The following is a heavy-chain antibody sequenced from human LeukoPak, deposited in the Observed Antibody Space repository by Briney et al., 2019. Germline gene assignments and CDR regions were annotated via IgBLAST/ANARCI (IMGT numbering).Heavy chain of an antibody. CDR3: AVSSGWYVDY. CDR2: IYFSGGT. D-gene: IGHD6-19*01. CDR1: GDSISSSNCY. Sequence: SETLSLTCTVSGDSISSSNCYWGWIRQPPGKGLEWIGSIYFSGGTYYNASLKSRVTISVDTSKNQFSLKLSSVTAADTAVYYCAVSSGWYVDYWGQGTLVTVSS. V-gene: IGHV4-39*01. J-gene: IGHJ4*02.